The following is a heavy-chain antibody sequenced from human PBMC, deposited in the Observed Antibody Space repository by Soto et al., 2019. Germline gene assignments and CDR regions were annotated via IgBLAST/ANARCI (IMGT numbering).Heavy chain of an antibody. CDR1: GDSVSSDSAA. V-gene: IGHV6-1*01. J-gene: IGHJ5*02. CDR3: ASYYYDSSGDNWFDP. D-gene: IGHD3-22*01. CDR2: TYYRSKWYN. Sequence: SQTLSLTCAISGDSVSSDSAAWNWIRQSPSKGLEWLGRTYYRSKWYNDYAVSVKSRITINPDTSKNQFSLQLNSVTPEDTAVYYCASYYYDSSGDNWFDPWGQGTLVTVSS.